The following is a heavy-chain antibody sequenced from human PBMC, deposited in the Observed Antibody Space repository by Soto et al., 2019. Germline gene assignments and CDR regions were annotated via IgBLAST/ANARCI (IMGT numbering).Heavy chain of an antibody. CDR1: GYTFTSYG. D-gene: IGHD2-2*01. CDR3: ARAANARKSFFDY. CDR2: INPSGGST. Sequence: ASVKVSFKASGYTFTSYGISWVRQAPGQGLEWMGIINPSGGSTSYAQKFQGRVTMTRDTSTSTVYMELSSLRSEDTAVYYCARAANARKSFFDYWGQGTLVTVSS. J-gene: IGHJ4*02. V-gene: IGHV1-46*03.